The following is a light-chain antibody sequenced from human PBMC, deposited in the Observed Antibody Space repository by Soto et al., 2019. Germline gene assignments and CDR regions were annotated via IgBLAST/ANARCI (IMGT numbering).Light chain of an antibody. CDR1: QSISSY. V-gene: IGKV1-39*01. CDR3: QQSYSTPWT. J-gene: IGKJ1*01. Sequence: DIQMTQSPSSLSASVGDRVTITCRASQSISSYLNWYQQKPGKAPKLLIYAASSLQSGVPSRFSGSGSGTDFPLTISSLQPADFATYDCQQSYSTPWTFGQGTKVEIK. CDR2: AAS.